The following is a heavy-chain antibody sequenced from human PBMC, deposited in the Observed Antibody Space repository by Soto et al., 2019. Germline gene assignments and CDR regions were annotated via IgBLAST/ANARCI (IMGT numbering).Heavy chain of an antibody. J-gene: IGHJ5*02. V-gene: IGHV1-58*01. CDR3: AAEFIYGSGTRSEFDP. CDR2: IVVGSGNT. Sequence: GASVKVSCKASGFTFTSCAVRWVRQARGQRLEWIGWIVVGSGNTNYAQKFQERVTITRDMSTSTAYMELSSLRSEDTAVYYCAAEFIYGSGTRSEFDPWGQGALVTVSS. D-gene: IGHD3-10*01. CDR1: GFTFTSCA.